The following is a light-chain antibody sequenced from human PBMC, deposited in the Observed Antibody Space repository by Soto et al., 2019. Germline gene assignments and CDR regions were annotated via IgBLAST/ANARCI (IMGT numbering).Light chain of an antibody. CDR3: QQYGSSPRT. Sequence: EIVLTQSPGTLSLSPGERATLPCRASQSVSSNFLAWYQQKPGQAPRLLIYGASSRATGIPDRFSGSGSGTDCTLTISRLEPEDFAVYYCQQYGSSPRTFGQGTKVEIK. CDR1: QSVSSNF. J-gene: IGKJ1*01. V-gene: IGKV3-20*01. CDR2: GAS.